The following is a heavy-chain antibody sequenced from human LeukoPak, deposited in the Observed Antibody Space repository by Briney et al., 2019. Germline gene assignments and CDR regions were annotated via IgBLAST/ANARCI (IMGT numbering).Heavy chain of an antibody. V-gene: IGHV4-34*01. Sequence: SETLSLTCAVYGGSFSGYYWSWIRQPPGKGLEWIGEINHSGNTNYNPSLKSRVTISVDTSKNQFSLKLSSVTAADTAVYYCARGGVRYFDWLLSGYYFDYWGQGTLVTVSS. CDR1: GGSFSGYY. J-gene: IGHJ4*02. CDR3: ARGGVRYFDWLLSGYYFDY. D-gene: IGHD3-9*01. CDR2: INHSGNT.